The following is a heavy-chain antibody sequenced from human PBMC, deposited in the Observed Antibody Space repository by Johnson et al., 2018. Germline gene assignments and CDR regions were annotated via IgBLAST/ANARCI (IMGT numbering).Heavy chain of an antibody. V-gene: IGHV3-66*01. CDR2: IYSGGST. CDR1: GFSVSSNF. Sequence: VQLVQSGGGLVQPGGSLRLSCAASGFSVSSNFMNWVRQAPGKGLEWVSIIYSGGSTYYADSVKDRFPISRDNSKNTLYLQINSLRAEDTAVYYCVGELNAFDIWGQGTMVTVSS. J-gene: IGHJ3*02. CDR3: VGELNAFDI. D-gene: IGHD1-26*01.